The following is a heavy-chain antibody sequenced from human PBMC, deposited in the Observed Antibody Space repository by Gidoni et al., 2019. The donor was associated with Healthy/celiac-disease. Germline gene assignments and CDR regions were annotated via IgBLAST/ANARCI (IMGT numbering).Heavy chain of an antibody. Sequence: EVQLLESGGGLVQPGGSLRLSCAASGFTFSSYAMSWVRQAPGKGLEWVSAISGSGGSTYYADSVKGRFTISRDNSKNTLYLQMNSLRAEDTAVYYCALFGSGDSSGYDYWGQGTLVTVSS. J-gene: IGHJ4*02. CDR3: ALFGSGDSSGYDY. D-gene: IGHD3-22*01. CDR2: ISGSGGST. CDR1: GFTFSSYA. V-gene: IGHV3-23*01.